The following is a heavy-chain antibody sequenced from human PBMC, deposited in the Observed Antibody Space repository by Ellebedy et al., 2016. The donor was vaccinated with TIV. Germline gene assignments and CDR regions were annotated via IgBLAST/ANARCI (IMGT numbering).Heavy chain of an antibody. J-gene: IGHJ2*01. CDR3: ARKTAWYFDL. V-gene: IGHV3-11*01. CDR2: ISPTGNNI. Sequence: GESLKISCVASGFTFTDSYMSWLRQAPGKGPEWVSYISPTGNNIHYAESVKGRFTISRDNARNSLYLQMNSLRAEDTAVYYCARKTAWYFDLWGRGTLVTVSS. CDR1: GFTFTDSY.